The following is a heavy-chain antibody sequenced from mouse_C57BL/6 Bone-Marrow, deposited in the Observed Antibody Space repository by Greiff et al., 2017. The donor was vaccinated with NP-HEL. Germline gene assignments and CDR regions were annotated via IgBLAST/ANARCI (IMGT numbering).Heavy chain of an antibody. CDR2: INPNNGGH. CDR1: GYTFTDYY. D-gene: IGHD4-1*01. V-gene: IGHV1-26*01. CDR3: ASTNCDDAMDY. Sequence: VQLQQSGPELVKPGASVKISCKASGYTFTDYYMNWVKQSHGKSLEWIGDINPNNGGHSYNQKFKGKGTLTVDKSSSTAYMELRSLTSEDSAVYCCASTNCDDAMDYWGQGTSVTVSS. J-gene: IGHJ4*01.